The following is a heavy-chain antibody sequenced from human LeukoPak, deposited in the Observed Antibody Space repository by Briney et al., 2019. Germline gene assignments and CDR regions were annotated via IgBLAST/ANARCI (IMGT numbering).Heavy chain of an antibody. V-gene: IGHV4-59*08. CDR3: ARRPYYYDSSGYYDAFDI. Sequence: SETLSLTCTVSGASIRSSYWSWPRQPPGKGLEWIGYIYYSGSTNYNPSLKSRVTISVDTSKNQFSLKLSSVTAADTAVYYCARRPYYYDSSGYYDAFDIWGQGTMVTVSS. CDR1: GASIRSSY. CDR2: IYYSGST. J-gene: IGHJ3*02. D-gene: IGHD3-22*01.